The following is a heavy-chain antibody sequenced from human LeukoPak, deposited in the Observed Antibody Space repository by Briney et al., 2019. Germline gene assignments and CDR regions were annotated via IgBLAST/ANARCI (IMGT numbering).Heavy chain of an antibody. CDR2: IGTAGDT. CDR3: ARGLRFLEWQLFDY. D-gene: IGHD3-3*01. J-gene: IGHJ4*02. Sequence: GGSLRLSCAASGFTFSNYDMHWVRHATGKGLEWVSGIGTAGDTYYPGSVKGRFTISRENAKNSLYLQMNSLRAEDTAVYYCARGLRFLEWQLFDYWGQGTLVTVSS. CDR1: GFTFSNYD. V-gene: IGHV3-13*01.